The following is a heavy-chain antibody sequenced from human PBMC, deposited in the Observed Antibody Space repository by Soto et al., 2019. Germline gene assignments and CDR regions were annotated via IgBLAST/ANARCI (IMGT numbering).Heavy chain of an antibody. J-gene: IGHJ4*01. Sequence: GGSLRLSCAASGFTFSTYSMNWVRQAPGKGLEWLSYISGDSSTIYQADSVKGRFTIARDNSKNTVYLQMDSLRPEDTAVYYCARGEVVAAAGALDYW. V-gene: IGHV3-48*04. D-gene: IGHD6-13*01. CDR1: GFTFSTYS. CDR3: ARGEVVAAAGALDY. CDR2: ISGDSSTI.